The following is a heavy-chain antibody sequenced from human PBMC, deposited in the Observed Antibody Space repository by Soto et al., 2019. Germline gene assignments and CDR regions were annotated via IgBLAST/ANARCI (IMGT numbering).Heavy chain of an antibody. Sequence: QVQLVQSGAEVKKPGASVKVSCKASGYTFTGYYMHWVRQAPGQGLEWMGWINPNSGGTNYAQKFQGRVTITADESTSTAYMELSSLRSEDTAVYYCARVSGYDFWSGGDPWGQGTLVTVSS. V-gene: IGHV1-2*02. D-gene: IGHD3-3*01. CDR2: INPNSGGT. CDR3: ARVSGYDFWSGGDP. CDR1: GYTFTGYY. J-gene: IGHJ5*02.